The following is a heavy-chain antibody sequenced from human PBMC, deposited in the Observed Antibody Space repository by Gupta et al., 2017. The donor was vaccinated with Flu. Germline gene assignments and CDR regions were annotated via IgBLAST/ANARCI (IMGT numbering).Heavy chain of an antibody. V-gene: IGHV4-34*01. J-gene: IGHJ4*02. CDR3: AASSGGSSPALNY. CDR1: GGSFSGYY. CDR2: INHSGST. Sequence: QVQLQQWGAGLLKPSETLSLTCAVYGGSFSGYYWSWIRQPPGKGLEWIGEINHSGSTNYNPSLKSRVTISVDTSKNQFSLKLSSVTAADTAVYYCAASSGGSSPALNYWGQGTLVTVSS. D-gene: IGHD2-15*01.